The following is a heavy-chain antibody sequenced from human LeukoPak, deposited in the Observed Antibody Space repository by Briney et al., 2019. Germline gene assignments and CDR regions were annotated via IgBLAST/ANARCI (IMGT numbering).Heavy chain of an antibody. CDR3: ARHRSDVLLWFGESVYYDY. CDR1: GGSISTSNYY. Sequence: SETLSLTCTVSGGSISTSNYYWGWIRQPPGKGLEWIGSIYYSGSTYYNPSLKSRVTISVDTSKNQFSLKLSSVTAADTAVYYCARHRSDVLLWFGESVYYDYWGQGTLVTVSS. V-gene: IGHV4-39*01. CDR2: IYYSGST. J-gene: IGHJ4*02. D-gene: IGHD3-10*01.